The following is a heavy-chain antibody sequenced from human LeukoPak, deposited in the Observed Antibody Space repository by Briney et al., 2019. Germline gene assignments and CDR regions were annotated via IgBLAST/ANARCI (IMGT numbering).Heavy chain of an antibody. J-gene: IGHJ4*02. Sequence: GGSLRLSCAASGFTFSSYSVNWVRQAPGKGLEWVSGISPSGDITYYADSVKGRFTISRDNSKNTVYLQVNSLRAEDTAVFYCAKDRAWLQYWSWGQGALVTVSS. CDR1: GFTFSSYS. D-gene: IGHD4-11*01. V-gene: IGHV3-23*01. CDR2: ISPSGDIT. CDR3: AKDRAWLQYWS.